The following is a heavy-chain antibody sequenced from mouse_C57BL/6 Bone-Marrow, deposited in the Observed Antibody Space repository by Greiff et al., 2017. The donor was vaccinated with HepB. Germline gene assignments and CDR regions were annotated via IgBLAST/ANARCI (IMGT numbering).Heavy chain of an antibody. CDR1: GFNIKDDY. CDR3: TYGYDGY. V-gene: IGHV14-4*01. J-gene: IGHJ3*01. CDR2: IDPENGDT. Sequence: EVKLQESGAELVRPGASVKLSCTASGFNIKDDYMHWVKQRPEQGLEWIGWIDPENGDTEYASKFQGKATITADTSSNTAYLQLSSLTSEDTAVYYCTYGYDGYWGQGTLVTVSA. D-gene: IGHD2-2*01.